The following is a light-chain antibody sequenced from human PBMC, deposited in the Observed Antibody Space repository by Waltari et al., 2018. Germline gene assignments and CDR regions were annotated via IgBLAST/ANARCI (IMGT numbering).Light chain of an antibody. CDR2: GAS. V-gene: IGKV3-15*01. CDR3: QQYNNWPKT. J-gene: IGKJ1*01. Sequence: EIVMTQSPATLSVSPGERAALSCRASQTVSHSFAWYQQKPGQAPRLLIYGASTRANGIPARFSGGGSETEFTLIISNLQSEDVAIYYCQQYNNWPKTFGQGTRVEFK. CDR1: QTVSHS.